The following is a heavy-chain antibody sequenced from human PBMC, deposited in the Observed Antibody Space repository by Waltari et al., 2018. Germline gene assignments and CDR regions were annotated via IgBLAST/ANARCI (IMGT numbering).Heavy chain of an antibody. J-gene: IGHJ6*03. CDR2: ISPYTENT. V-gene: IGHV1-18*01. CDR1: GYDFTGDG. Sequence: QLVQSGSEVKKPGASVKVSCKTSGYDFTGDGINWVRQAPGQWLEWMGWISPYTENTTNDEKVRCRITVTTDTSTRTAYMELRNLRSDDTAVYYCARGLARGIHPYYYMDVWGQGTTVTVSS. D-gene: IGHD3-10*01. CDR3: ARGLARGIHPYYYMDV.